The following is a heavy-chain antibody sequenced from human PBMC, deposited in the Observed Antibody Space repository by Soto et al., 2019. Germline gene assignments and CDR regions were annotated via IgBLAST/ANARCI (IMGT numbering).Heavy chain of an antibody. CDR1: GYTFTSYG. D-gene: IGHD6-13*01. Sequence: ASVKVSCKASGYTFTSYGISWVRQAPGQGLEWMGWISAYNGNTNYAQKFQGRVTMTTDTSTSTVYMELRSLRSEDTAVYYCAREFPRIAAAGTSNWFDPWGQGTLVTVSS. CDR2: ISAYNGNT. J-gene: IGHJ5*02. CDR3: AREFPRIAAAGTSNWFDP. V-gene: IGHV1-18*01.